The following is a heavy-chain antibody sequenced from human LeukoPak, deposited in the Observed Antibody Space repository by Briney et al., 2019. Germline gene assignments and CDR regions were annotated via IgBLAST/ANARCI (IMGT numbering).Heavy chain of an antibody. CDR1: GLTFSSYA. CDR3: AKDGKGAPVAGTGYFDY. J-gene: IGHJ4*02. V-gene: IGHV3-23*01. Sequence: GGSLRLSCAASGLTFSSYAMSWVRQAPGKGLEWVSVISGSGGNTYYADSVKGRFTISRDNSKNTLYLQMNSLRAEDTAIYYCAKDGKGAPVAGTGYFDYWGQGTLVTVSS. CDR2: ISGSGGNT. D-gene: IGHD6-19*01.